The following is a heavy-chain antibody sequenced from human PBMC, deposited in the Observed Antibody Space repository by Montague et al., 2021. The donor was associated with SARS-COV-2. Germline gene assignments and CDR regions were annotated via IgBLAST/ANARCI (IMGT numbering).Heavy chain of an antibody. CDR2: IFYSGST. J-gene: IGHJ4*02. D-gene: IGHD3-16*02. CDR3: AREGGRMSCRWWGGFDS. CDR1: GDSMSGYY. V-gene: IGHV4-59*01. Sequence: SETLSLTCTVSGDSMSGYYWSWVRQPPGTGLEWIGYIFYSGSTSYNPSLNSRVTISIDTSKKQFSLKLTSVTAADTAVYFCAREGGRMSCRWWGGFDSWGQGTLVTVSS.